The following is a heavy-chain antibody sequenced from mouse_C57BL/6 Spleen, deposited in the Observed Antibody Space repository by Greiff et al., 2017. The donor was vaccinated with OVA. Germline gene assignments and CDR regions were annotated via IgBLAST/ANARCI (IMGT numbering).Heavy chain of an antibody. CDR3: AREGITTVVGGYFDY. CDR1: GFTFSSYA. D-gene: IGHD1-1*01. CDR2: ISDGGSYT. J-gene: IGHJ2*01. Sequence: EVQLQESGGGLVKPGGSLKLSCAASGFTFSSYAMSWVRQTPEKRLEWVATISDGGSYTYYPDNVKGRFTISRDNAKNNLYLQMSHLKSEDTAMYYCAREGITTVVGGYFDYWGQGTTLTVSS. V-gene: IGHV5-4*01.